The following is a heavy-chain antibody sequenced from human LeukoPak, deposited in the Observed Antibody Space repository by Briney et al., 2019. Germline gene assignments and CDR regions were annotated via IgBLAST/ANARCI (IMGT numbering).Heavy chain of an antibody. CDR1: GYTFTSYG. J-gene: IGHJ5*02. Sequence: ASVTVSCKTSGYTFTSYGFSWVRQAPGQGLEWMGWISGYNGNTKYGQKFQGRVTMTTDTSTTTDYMELRNLRSDDSAVYYCGRDRFPGGSGPDASVGWIDRWGRGTPVTVSS. CDR2: ISGYNGNT. D-gene: IGHD1-26*01. CDR3: GRDRFPGGSGPDASVGWIDR. V-gene: IGHV1-18*01.